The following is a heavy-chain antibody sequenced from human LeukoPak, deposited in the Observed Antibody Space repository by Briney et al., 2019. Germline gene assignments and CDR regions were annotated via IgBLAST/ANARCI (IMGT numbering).Heavy chain of an antibody. CDR1: GFTFSDGW. CDR2: MKSKTDGGTT. J-gene: IGHJ4*02. D-gene: IGHD1-1*01. CDR3: TTASYDWNDVNY. V-gene: IGHV3-15*01. Sequence: GGSLRLSCAASGFTFSDGWMNWVRQAPGKGLEWVGRMKSKTDGGTTDYAAPVKGRFTISRDDSKNTLYLQMNSLKTEDTAVYYCTTASYDWNDVNYWGQGTLVTVSS.